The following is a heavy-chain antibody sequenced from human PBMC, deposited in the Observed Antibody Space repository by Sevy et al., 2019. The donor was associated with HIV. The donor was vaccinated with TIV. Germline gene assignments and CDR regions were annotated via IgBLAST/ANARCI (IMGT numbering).Heavy chain of an antibody. V-gene: IGHV3-7*01. CDR2: IKEDGTEI. J-gene: IGHJ4*02. CDR1: GFTFSRYA. D-gene: IGHD3-10*01. CDR3: ARGGYYGYSGLDY. Sequence: GGSLRLSCSASGFTFSRYAMDWVRQAPGKGLEWVANIKEDGTEIYYLDSLKGRFTISRDNAKNLLYLQMNSLRAEDTAVYYCARGGYYGYSGLDYWGQGTLVTVSS.